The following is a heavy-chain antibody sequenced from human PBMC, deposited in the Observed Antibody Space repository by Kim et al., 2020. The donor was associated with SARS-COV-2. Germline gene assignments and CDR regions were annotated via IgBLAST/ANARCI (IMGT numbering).Heavy chain of an antibody. CDR1: GFTFSSYA. J-gene: IGHJ6*02. CDR2: ISYDGSNK. Sequence: GGSLRLSCAASGFTFSSYAMHWVRQAPGKGLEWVAVISYDGSNKYYADSVKGRFTISRDNSKNTLYLQMNSLRAEDTAVYYCARDIVATITYGMDVWGQGTTVTVSS. CDR3: ARDIVATITYGMDV. D-gene: IGHD5-12*01. V-gene: IGHV3-30*04.